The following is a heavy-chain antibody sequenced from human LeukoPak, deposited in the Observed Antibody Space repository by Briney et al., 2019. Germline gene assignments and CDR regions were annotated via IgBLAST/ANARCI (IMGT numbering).Heavy chain of an antibody. V-gene: IGHV3-23*01. Sequence: GGSLRLSCAASGFTFSSYAMSWVRQAPGKGLEWVSSISGAGHTTYYADSGKGRFTISRDDSKNILYLQMNSLRVEDTAFYYCAKGGVVYSSPQDFWGQGTLVTVSS. D-gene: IGHD6-19*01. CDR3: AKGGVVYSSPQDF. CDR2: ISGAGHTT. CDR1: GFTFSSYA. J-gene: IGHJ4*02.